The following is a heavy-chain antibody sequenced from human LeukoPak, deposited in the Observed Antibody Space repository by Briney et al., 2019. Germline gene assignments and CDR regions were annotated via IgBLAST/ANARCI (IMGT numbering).Heavy chain of an antibody. CDR1: GGSISSSTYY. D-gene: IGHD3-16*01. J-gene: IGHJ4*02. CDR3: VRGSTLRHYQY. Sequence: SETLSLTCTVSGGSISSSTYYWGWLRRPPGKGLEWIGSISYSGSTYYNPSLKSRVTVSVDTSKNQFSLNLSSVTAADTAVYYCVRGSTLRHYQYWGQGTLVTVSS. CDR2: ISYSGST. V-gene: IGHV4-39*01.